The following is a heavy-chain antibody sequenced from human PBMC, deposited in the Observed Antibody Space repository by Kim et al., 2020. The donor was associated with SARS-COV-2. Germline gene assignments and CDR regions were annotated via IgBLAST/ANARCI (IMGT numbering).Heavy chain of an antibody. CDR2: IDPSDSYT. Sequence: GESLKISCKGSGYSFTSYWISWVRQMPGKGLEWMGRIDPSDSYTNYSPSFQGHVTISADKSISTAYLQWSSLKASDTAMYYCARVFRGPTGNYYYYGMDVWGQGTTVTVSS. V-gene: IGHV5-10-1*01. CDR3: ARVFRGPTGNYYYYGMDV. J-gene: IGHJ6*02. CDR1: GYSFTSYW. D-gene: IGHD1-1*01.